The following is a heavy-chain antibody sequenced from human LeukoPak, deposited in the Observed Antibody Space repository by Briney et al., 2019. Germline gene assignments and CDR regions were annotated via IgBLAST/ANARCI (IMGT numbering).Heavy chain of an antibody. CDR2: ISSSYTYI. CDR1: GFTFSNYC. J-gene: IGHJ3*01. D-gene: IGHD3-22*01. V-gene: IGHV3-21*06. Sequence: GGSLRLSCSASGFTFSNYCMNWVRQAPGKGLEWASSISSSYTYIYYADSMKGRFTISRDNARNSLYLQMNSLRADDTAVYYCARDRSEGHDSSGPLDAFDVWGQGTLVTVSS. CDR3: ARDRSEGHDSSGPLDAFDV.